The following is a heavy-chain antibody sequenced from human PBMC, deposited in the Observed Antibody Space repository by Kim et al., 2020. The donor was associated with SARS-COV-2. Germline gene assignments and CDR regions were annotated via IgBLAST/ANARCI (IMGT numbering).Heavy chain of an antibody. CDR2: ISSDGTYK. V-gene: IGHV3-30*14. J-gene: IGHJ5*02. CDR1: GFTFSAYA. Sequence: GGSLRLSCAASGFTFSAYAMLWVRQAPGEGPEWVAVISSDGTYKFYADSVKGRFTISRDSSKNTLYLQMNSLRAEDTAVYYCARPGVVGPTYWFDPWGQGNLVTVSS. D-gene: IGHD1-26*01. CDR3: ARPGVVGPTYWFDP.